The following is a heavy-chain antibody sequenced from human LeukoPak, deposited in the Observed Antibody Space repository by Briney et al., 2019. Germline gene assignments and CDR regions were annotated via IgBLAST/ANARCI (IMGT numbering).Heavy chain of an antibody. CDR1: GYTLTELC. J-gene: IGHJ4*02. D-gene: IGHD6-19*01. V-gene: IGHV1-2*02. CDR2: INPNSGGT. CDR3: ARDLGVQWLVPPAYFDY. Sequence: ASVKVSCKVSGYTLTELCMHWVRQAPGQGLEWMGWINPNSGGTNYAQKFQGRVTMTRDTSISTAYMELSRLRSDDTAVYYCARDLGVQWLVPPAYFDYWGQGTLVTVSS.